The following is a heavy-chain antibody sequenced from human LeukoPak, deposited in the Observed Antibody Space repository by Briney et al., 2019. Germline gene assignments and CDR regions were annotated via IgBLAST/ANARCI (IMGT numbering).Heavy chain of an antibody. Sequence: ASVKVSCKASGYTFTSYYMHWVRQAPGQGLEWMGIINPSGGSTSYAQKLQGRVTMTRDTSTSTVYMELSSLRSEDTAVYYCARVAVTTLDFDYWGQGTLVTVSS. CDR1: GYTFTSYY. D-gene: IGHD4-17*01. CDR3: ARVAVTTLDFDY. J-gene: IGHJ4*02. CDR2: INPSGGST. V-gene: IGHV1-46*01.